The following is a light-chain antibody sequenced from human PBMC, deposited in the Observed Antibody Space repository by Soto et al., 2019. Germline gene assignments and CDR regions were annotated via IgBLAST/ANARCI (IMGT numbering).Light chain of an antibody. Sequence: QSVMTQPSSVAVSPVQSVTISFTGTSSDIGGYKFVSWYQQHPGKAPELMIYDVNKRPSGVPDRFSGSKSGNTASLTISGLQAEDEADYYCCSYGGTHNVFFGGGTKLTVL. J-gene: IGLJ2*01. V-gene: IGLV2-11*02. CDR2: DVN. CDR3: CSYGGTHNVF. CDR1: SSDIGGYKF.